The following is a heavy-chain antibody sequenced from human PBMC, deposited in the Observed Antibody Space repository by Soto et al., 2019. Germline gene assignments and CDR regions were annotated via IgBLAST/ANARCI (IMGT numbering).Heavy chain of an antibody. CDR2: TYYKSKWYY. Sequence: PSQTLSLTCDISGDSVSSNSAGWSWIRQTPSRCPEWLGRTYYKSKWYYTYAASVKSRITVSPDTSKNQFSLQLTSVTPEDTAVYYCARGSWDDVSGHYYMDVWDKGTTVTVSS. CDR3: ARGSWDDVSGHYYMDV. CDR1: GDSVSSNSAG. V-gene: IGHV6-1*01. D-gene: IGHD1-1*01. J-gene: IGHJ6*03.